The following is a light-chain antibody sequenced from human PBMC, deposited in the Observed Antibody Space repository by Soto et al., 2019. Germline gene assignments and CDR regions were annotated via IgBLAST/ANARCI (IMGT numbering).Light chain of an antibody. Sequence: DLQMTQSPSSLSASVGDSVTITCQASHDITNYLNWYQQKPGKAPKVLIYDASNLAAGVPSRFSGSGSGTEFTFTISSLRPDDIATYYCQQFDTLPLTFGGGTKVEIK. CDR3: QQFDTLPLT. CDR2: DAS. J-gene: IGKJ4*01. CDR1: HDITNY. V-gene: IGKV1-33*01.